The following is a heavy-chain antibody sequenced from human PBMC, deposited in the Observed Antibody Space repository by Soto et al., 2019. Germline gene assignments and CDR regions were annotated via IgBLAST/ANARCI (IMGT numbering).Heavy chain of an antibody. Sequence: EVQLLESGGGLVQPGGSLRLSCAASGFTFSSYAMTWVRQAPVNGLEWVSTISNSGGNTYYADSGKGRFTISRDNSNNTMYLPMNSLRVDDTAVYYCAEPREVAGRGKFDYWGQGTLVTVSS. CDR2: ISNSGGNT. V-gene: IGHV3-23*01. J-gene: IGHJ4*02. D-gene: IGHD6-19*01. CDR1: GFTFSSYA. CDR3: AEPREVAGRGKFDY.